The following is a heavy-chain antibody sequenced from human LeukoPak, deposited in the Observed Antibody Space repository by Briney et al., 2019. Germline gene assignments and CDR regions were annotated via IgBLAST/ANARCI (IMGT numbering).Heavy chain of an antibody. CDR2: IYYSGST. CDR3: ARGEDTIFGVAMPDAFDI. CDR1: GGSISSSSYY. D-gene: IGHD3-3*01. J-gene: IGHJ3*02. Sequence: SETLSLTCTVSGGSISSSSYYWGWIRQPPGKGPEWIGSIYYSGSTYYNPSLKSRVTISVDTSKNQFSLKLSSVTAADTAVYYCARGEDTIFGVAMPDAFDIWGQGTMVTVSS. V-gene: IGHV4-39*07.